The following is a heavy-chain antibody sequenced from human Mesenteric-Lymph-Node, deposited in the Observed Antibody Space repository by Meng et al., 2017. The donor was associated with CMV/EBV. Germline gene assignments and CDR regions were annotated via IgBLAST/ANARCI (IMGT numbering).Heavy chain of an antibody. Sequence: GESLKISCAASGFTFSRYAMHWVRQAPGKGLEWAAVISYEGKNKYYADSVKGRFTISRDNSKNTLYLQMNSLRAEDTAVYYCARFGIPTGYYYYGMDVWGQGTTVTVSS. D-gene: IGHD4-17*01. CDR3: ARFGIPTGYYYYGMDV. CDR2: ISYEGKNK. J-gene: IGHJ6*02. CDR1: GFTFSRYA. V-gene: IGHV3-30*14.